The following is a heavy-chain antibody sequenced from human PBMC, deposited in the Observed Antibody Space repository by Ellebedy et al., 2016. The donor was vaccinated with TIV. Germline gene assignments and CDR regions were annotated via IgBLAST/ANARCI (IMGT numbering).Heavy chain of an antibody. CDR3: ARDTNCYDSSGEWYFDY. CDR1: GFTFSSYW. V-gene: IGHV3-7*03. J-gene: IGHJ4*02. CDR2: IRQDGSEK. Sequence: GGSLRLSCAASGFTFSSYWMSWVRQAPGKGLEWVANIRQDGSEKYYVDSVKGRFTISRDNAKNSLYLQMNSLRAEDTAVYYCARDTNCYDSSGEWYFDYWGQGTLVTVSS. D-gene: IGHD3-22*01.